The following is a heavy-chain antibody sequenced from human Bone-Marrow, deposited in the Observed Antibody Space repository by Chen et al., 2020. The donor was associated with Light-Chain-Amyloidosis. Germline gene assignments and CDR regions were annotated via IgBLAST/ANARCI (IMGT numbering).Heavy chain of an antibody. CDR3: ATRWDAFDI. J-gene: IGHJ3*02. CDR2: INPNSGGT. V-gene: IGHV1-2*04. D-gene: IGHD6-13*01. Sequence: QVQLVQSGAEVKKPGASVKVSCEASGYTFTGYYMHWVRQAPGQGLEWMGWINPNSGGTNYAQKFQGWVTMTRDTSISTAYMELSSLTSDDTAVYFCATRWDAFDIWGQGTLVTVSS. CDR1: GYTFTGYY.